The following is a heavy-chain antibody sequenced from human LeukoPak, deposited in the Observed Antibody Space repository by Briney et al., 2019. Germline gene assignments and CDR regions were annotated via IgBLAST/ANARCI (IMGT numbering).Heavy chain of an antibody. CDR1: GYTFTSYY. J-gene: IGHJ4*02. D-gene: IGHD5-18*01. CDR3: ARAHPIQLWLDY. CDR2: INPSGGST. Sequence: ASVKVSCKASGYTFTSYYMHWVRQAPGQGLEWMGIINPSGGSTSYAQKFQGRVTMTRDTSTSTVYMELSSLRSEDTAAYYCARAHPIQLWLDYWGQGTLVTVSS. V-gene: IGHV1-46*01.